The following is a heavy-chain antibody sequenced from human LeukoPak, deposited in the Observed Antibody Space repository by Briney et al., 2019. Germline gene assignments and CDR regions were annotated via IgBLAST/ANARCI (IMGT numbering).Heavy chain of an antibody. CDR2: ITDSSTST. V-gene: IGHV3-23*01. Sequence: PGGPMRLSCAASGLAFSAYKMHWVRQAPRKGLEWVSAITDSSTSTYYADSVKGRFTISRHNSKNTLYLQMNSLRAEDTAVYYCAKGSSSGRPYYFDYWGQGTLVTVSS. CDR3: AKGSSSGRPYYFDY. D-gene: IGHD6-25*01. J-gene: IGHJ4*02. CDR1: GLAFSAYK.